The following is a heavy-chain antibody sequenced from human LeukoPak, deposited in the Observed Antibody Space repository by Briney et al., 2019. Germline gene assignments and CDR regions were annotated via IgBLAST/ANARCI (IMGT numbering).Heavy chain of an antibody. D-gene: IGHD3-3*01. CDR3: ARGEILEWHKTEYYYGMDV. V-gene: IGHV4-61*02. CDR1: GGSISSGSYY. J-gene: IGHJ6*02. Sequence: SQTLSLTCTVSGGSISSGSYYWSWLRQHAGKGLEWIGRIYTSGSTNYNPSLKSRVTISVDTSKNQFSLKLSSVTAADTAVYYCARGEILEWHKTEYYYGMDVWGQGTTVTVSS. CDR2: IYTSGST.